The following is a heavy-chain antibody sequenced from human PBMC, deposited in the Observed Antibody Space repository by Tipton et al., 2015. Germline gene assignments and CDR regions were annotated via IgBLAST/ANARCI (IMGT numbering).Heavy chain of an antibody. J-gene: IGHJ3*02. Sequence: TLSLTCTVSGGSIRSYYWSWMRQPPGKGLEWIGYIYYSGSTNYNPSLKSRVTISVDTSKNQFSLKLSSVTAADTAVYYCARDKTFESFDIWGQGTKVTVSS. CDR1: GGSIRSYY. CDR3: ARDKTFESFDI. D-gene: IGHD3-9*01. V-gene: IGHV4-59*01. CDR2: IYYSGST.